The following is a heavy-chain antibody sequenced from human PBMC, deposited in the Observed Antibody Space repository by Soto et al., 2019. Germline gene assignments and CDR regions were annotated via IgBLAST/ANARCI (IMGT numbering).Heavy chain of an antibody. CDR2: ISTSGSTV. J-gene: IGHJ4*02. Sequence: PGGSLRLSCAASRFTFSTYEMHWFRQAPGKGLEWVSYISTSGSTVYYADSVKGRFTVSRDNTRNSLYLQMDSLRDEDTALYYCVRYCGTTLCNGVATRTFDYWGQGTTVTVSS. CDR3: VRYCGTTLCNGVATRTFDY. V-gene: IGHV3-48*03. CDR1: RFTFSTYE. D-gene: IGHD5-12*01.